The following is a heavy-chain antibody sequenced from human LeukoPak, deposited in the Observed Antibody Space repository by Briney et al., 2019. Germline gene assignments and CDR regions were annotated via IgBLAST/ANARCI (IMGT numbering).Heavy chain of an antibody. V-gene: IGHV3-23*01. CDR3: AKHQRGGYDSPSHY. D-gene: IGHD5-12*01. CDR1: GFTFSIYA. Sequence: HPGGSLRLSCAASGFTFSIYAMTWVRQAPGKGLEWVSSIGGTDGRTYYADSVKGRFTISRDSSKNTLYLQMNSLRTEDTALYYCAKHQRGGYDSPSHYWGQGTLVTVSS. CDR2: IGGTDGRT. J-gene: IGHJ4*02.